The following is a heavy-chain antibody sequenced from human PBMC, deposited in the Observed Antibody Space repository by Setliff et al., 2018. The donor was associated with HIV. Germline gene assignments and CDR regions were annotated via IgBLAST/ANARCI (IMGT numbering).Heavy chain of an antibody. J-gene: IGHJ5*02. Sequence: ASVKVSCKVYGYTLSELSIHWVRQAPGKGLEWMGYFDPQDGKTIYAQKFQGRVTMTEDTSTYTAYMRLASLRSEDTAVYYCARDKEKRYYNDSSGHYDWFDPWGQGTLVTVS. CDR1: GYTLSELS. CDR2: FDPQDGKT. V-gene: IGHV1-24*01. CDR3: ARDKEKRYYNDSSGHYDWFDP. D-gene: IGHD3-22*01.